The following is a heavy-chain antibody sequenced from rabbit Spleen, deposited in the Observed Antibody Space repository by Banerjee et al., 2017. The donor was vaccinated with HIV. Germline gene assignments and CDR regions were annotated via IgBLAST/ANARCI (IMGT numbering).Heavy chain of an antibody. D-gene: IGHD4-2*01. V-gene: IGHV1S45*01. Sequence: LEESGGGLVKPGGTLTLTCTVSGFSFSSNWICWVRQAPGKGLEWIACINIVTGKSVYASWAKGRFTMSRTSSTTVTLKMTSLTAADTATYFCARSSGSNSDIGYYNLWGPGTLSPS. CDR3: ARSSGSNSDIGYYNL. CDR2: INIVTGKS. CDR1: GFSFSSNW. J-gene: IGHJ4*01.